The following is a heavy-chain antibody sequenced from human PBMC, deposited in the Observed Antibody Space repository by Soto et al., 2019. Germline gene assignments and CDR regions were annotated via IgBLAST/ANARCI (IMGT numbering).Heavy chain of an antibody. CDR1: GGSISIGDYY. CDR3: AREVLRYFDWLDRENAFDI. D-gene: IGHD3-9*01. J-gene: IGHJ3*02. V-gene: IGHV4-30-4*01. Sequence: SETLSLTCTVSGGSISIGDYYWSWIRQPPGKGLEWIGYIYYSGSTYYNPSLKSRVTISVDTSKNQFSLKLSSVTAADTAVYYCAREVLRYFDWLDRENAFDIWGQGTMVTVSS. CDR2: IYYSGST.